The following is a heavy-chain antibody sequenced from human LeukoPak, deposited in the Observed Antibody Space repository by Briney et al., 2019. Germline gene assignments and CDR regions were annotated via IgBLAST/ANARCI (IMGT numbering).Heavy chain of an antibody. D-gene: IGHD4/OR15-4a*01. CDR3: ARTNYYFDY. V-gene: IGHV3-74*01. Sequence: GGSLRLSCAASGFTFSTYRMHWVRQAPGKGLVWVSRINSDGSNTDYADSVKGRFTISRDSAKNTLYLQMNSLRAEDTAVYYCARTNYYFDYWGQGTLVTVSS. CDR1: GFTFSTYR. CDR2: INSDGSNT. J-gene: IGHJ4*02.